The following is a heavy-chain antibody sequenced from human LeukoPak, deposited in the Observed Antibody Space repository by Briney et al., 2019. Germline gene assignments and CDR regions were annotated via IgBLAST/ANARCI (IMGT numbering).Heavy chain of an antibody. CDR3: ARVLRVDTARVEEYYFDY. CDR1: GYTFTSYG. Sequence: ASVKVSCKASGYTFTSYGISWVRQAPGQGLEWMGRIIPICGTENYAQKFQGRVTITADESTSTAYMELSSLRAEDTAVYYCARVLRVDTARVEEYYFDYWGQGTLVTVSS. V-gene: IGHV1-69*13. D-gene: IGHD5-18*01. J-gene: IGHJ4*02. CDR2: IIPICGTE.